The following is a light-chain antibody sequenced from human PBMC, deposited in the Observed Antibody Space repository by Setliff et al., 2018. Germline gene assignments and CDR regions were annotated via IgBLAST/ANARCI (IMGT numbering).Light chain of an antibody. CDR1: NIGSKS. Sequence: SYELTQPPSVSVAPGKTAGITCGGNNIGSKSVHWYQQKPGQAPVPVIYYDSDRPSGIPERFSGSNSGNTATLTISRVEAGDEADYYCQVWDSSSDHLYVFGTGTKVTVL. CDR3: QVWDSSSDHLYV. V-gene: IGLV3-21*04. J-gene: IGLJ1*01. CDR2: YDS.